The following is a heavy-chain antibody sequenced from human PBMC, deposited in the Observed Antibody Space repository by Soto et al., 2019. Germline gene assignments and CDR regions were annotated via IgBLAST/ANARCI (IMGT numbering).Heavy chain of an antibody. V-gene: IGHV4-59*01. CDR1: GPSISSYY. CDR2: IYYSGST. J-gene: IGHJ3*02. CDR3: ARVWGGAFDI. D-gene: IGHD3-10*01. Sequence: SETLSLTCTVSGPSISSYYWSWIRQPPGKGLEWIGYIYYSGSTNYNPSLKSRVTISVDTSKNQFSLKLSSVTAADTAVYYCARVWGGAFDIWGQGTMVTVSS.